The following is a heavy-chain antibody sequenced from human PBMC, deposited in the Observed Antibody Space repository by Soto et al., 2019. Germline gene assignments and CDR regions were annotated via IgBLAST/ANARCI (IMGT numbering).Heavy chain of an antibody. D-gene: IGHD3-16*01. CDR3: AHIPNYYQYDWFDP. CDR1: GFSLTTRGVG. V-gene: IGHV2-5*02. J-gene: IGHJ5*02. CDR2: IYWDDDK. Sequence: HITLKASGPTLVKPTQTLTLTCTFSGFSLTTRGVGVRWIRQPPGKSLECRALIYWDDDKGYSPSLQSRLSITKDTSKHQVVLTMTNVDPVDTATYYCAHIPNYYQYDWFDPWGQGTLVAVSS.